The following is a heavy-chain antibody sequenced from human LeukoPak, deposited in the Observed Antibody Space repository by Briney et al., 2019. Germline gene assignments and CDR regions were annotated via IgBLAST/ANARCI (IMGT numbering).Heavy chain of an antibody. J-gene: IGHJ4*02. CDR1: GFTFSSYG. V-gene: IGHV3-33*01. CDR2: IWYDGSNK. CDR3: ARGLYDFWSGYPFRLDY. D-gene: IGHD3-3*01. Sequence: GRSLRLSRAASGFTFSSYGMHWVRQAPGKGLEWVAVIWYDGSNKYYADSVKGRFTISRDNSKNTLYLQMNSLRAEDTAVYYCARGLYDFWSGYPFRLDYWGQGTLVTVSS.